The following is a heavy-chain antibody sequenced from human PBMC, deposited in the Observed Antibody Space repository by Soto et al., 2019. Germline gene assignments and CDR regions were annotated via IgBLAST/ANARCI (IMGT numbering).Heavy chain of an antibody. CDR3: AKTANGWFSAFDI. D-gene: IGHD6-19*01. CDR1: GITFSSYA. Sequence: PGGSLRLSCAASGITFSSYAMSWVRQAPGKGLEWVSAISGSGGTTYYADSVKGRFTFSRDNSKNTLYLQMNSLRAVDTAVYYCAKTANGWFSAFDIWGQGTMVTVSS. CDR2: ISGSGGTT. J-gene: IGHJ3*02. V-gene: IGHV3-23*01.